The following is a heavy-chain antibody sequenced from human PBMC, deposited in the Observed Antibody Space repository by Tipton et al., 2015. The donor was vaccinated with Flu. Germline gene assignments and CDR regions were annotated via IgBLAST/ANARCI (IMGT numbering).Heavy chain of an antibody. CDR3: ARGGPTRLNWFDP. Sequence: TLSLTCIVSGGSISTYYWSWIRQSAGKGLEWIGRIYASGTTNYNPSLKSRVTMSVDTSKNQFSLQLTSVTAADTAVYYCARGGPTRLNWFDPWGQGTLVTVSS. D-gene: IGHD6-25*01. CDR2: IYASGTT. CDR1: GGSISTYY. V-gene: IGHV4-4*07. J-gene: IGHJ5*02.